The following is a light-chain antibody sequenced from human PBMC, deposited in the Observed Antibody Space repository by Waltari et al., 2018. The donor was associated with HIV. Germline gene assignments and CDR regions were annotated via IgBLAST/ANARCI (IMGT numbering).Light chain of an antibody. CDR2: DIT. CDR1: SRAVGGSTI. Sequence: QSALTQPASVSGSPGQSITISCTGSSRAVGGSTIVSWYQQHPGKAPKFLIYDITTRPSGVSGRFSGSRSGDTASLTISGLQPEDEADYYCESYTSTSVWVFGGGTRLTVL. CDR3: ESYTSTSVWV. J-gene: IGLJ3*02. V-gene: IGLV2-14*03.